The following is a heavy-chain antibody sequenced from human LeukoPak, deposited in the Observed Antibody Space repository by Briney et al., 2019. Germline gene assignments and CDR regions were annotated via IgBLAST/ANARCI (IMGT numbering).Heavy chain of an antibody. CDR3: AKDSSVAGDNWFDP. Sequence: PGGSLRLSCAASGFTFSDYYMSWIRQAPGKGLEWVAVISYDGSNKYYADSVKGRFTISRDNSKNTLYLQMNSLRAEDTAVYYCAKDSSVAGDNWFDPWGQGTLVTVSS. V-gene: IGHV3-30*18. D-gene: IGHD6-19*01. CDR1: GFTFSDYY. J-gene: IGHJ5*02. CDR2: ISYDGSNK.